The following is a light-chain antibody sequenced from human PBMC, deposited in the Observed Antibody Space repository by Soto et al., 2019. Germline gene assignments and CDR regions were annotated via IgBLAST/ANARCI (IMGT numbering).Light chain of an antibody. CDR3: CSSAPESTYV. V-gene: IGLV2-14*01. Sequence: QSALTQPASVSGSPGQSITISCSGTISDFVLYNYVSWYQQHPGKAPKLMIYGVNNRPSGVSNRFSGSTSGNAASLTISGLQADDEADYFCCSSAPESTYVFGNGTKVTVL. CDR1: ISDFVLYNY. CDR2: GVN. J-gene: IGLJ1*01.